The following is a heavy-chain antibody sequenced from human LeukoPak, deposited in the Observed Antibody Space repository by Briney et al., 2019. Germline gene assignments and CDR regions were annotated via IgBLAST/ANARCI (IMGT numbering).Heavy chain of an antibody. CDR3: TTERKLDYYYYMDV. Sequence: PGGSLRLSCAASGFTFSNAWMSWVRQAPGKGLEWVGRIKSKTDGGTTDYAAPVKGRFTISRDDSKNTLYLQMNSLKTEDTAVYYCTTERKLDYYYYMDVWGKGTTVTVSS. J-gene: IGHJ6*03. CDR2: IKSKTDGGTT. V-gene: IGHV3-15*01. CDR1: GFTFSNAW. D-gene: IGHD6-13*01.